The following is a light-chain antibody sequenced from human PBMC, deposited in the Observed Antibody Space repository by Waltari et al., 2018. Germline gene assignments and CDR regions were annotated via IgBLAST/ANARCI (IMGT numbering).Light chain of an antibody. J-gene: IGKJ4*01. Sequence: DIQMTQSPSSLSASVGDRVTITCQASQDISNYLNWYQQKQGKAPKLLIYDASNLETGFPSRFSGSGSGTDFTFTISSLQPEDIATYYCQQYKVFGGGTKVEIK. CDR2: DAS. CDR1: QDISNY. CDR3: QQYKV. V-gene: IGKV1-33*01.